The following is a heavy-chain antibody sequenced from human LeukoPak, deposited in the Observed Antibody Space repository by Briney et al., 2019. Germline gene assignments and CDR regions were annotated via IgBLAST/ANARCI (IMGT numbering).Heavy chain of an antibody. CDR2: ISSSGSTI. CDR1: GFTFSDYY. V-gene: IGHV3-11*04. Sequence: LGGSLRLSCAASGFTFSDYYMSWIRQAPGKGLEWVSYISSSGSTIYYADSVKGRFTIPRDNAKNSLYLQMNSLRAEDTAVYYCARDDCSGGSCYFDYWGEGTLVTVPS. J-gene: IGHJ4*02. D-gene: IGHD2-15*01. CDR3: ARDDCSGGSCYFDY.